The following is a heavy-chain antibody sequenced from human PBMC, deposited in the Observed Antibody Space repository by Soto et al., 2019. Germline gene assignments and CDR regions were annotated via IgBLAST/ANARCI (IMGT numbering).Heavy chain of an antibody. CDR1: GGSINSYY. V-gene: IGHV4-59*08. CDR2: IYYTGIT. CDR3: ASSSSSWYYYYMDV. D-gene: IGHD6-6*01. Sequence: SETLSLTCTVSGGSINSYYWSWIRQPPGKGLEWIGFIYYTGITKYNPSLQSRVTISVDTSKNQFSLKLSSVTAADTAVYYCASSSSSWYYYYMDVWGKGSTVTVSS. J-gene: IGHJ6*03.